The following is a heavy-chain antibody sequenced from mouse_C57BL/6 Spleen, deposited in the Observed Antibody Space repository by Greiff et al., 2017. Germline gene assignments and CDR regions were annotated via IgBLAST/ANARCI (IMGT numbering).Heavy chain of an antibody. CDR2: IDPSDSYT. J-gene: IGHJ3*01. CDR1: GYTFTSYW. Sequence: QVQLQQPGAELVKPGASVKLSCKASGYTFTSYWMQWVNQRPGQGLEWIGEIDPSDSYTNYNQKFKGKATLTVDTSSSTAYMQLSSLTSEDSAVYYCARYEKWFAYWGQGTLVTVSA. V-gene: IGHV1-50*01. D-gene: IGHD2-3*01. CDR3: ARYEKWFAY.